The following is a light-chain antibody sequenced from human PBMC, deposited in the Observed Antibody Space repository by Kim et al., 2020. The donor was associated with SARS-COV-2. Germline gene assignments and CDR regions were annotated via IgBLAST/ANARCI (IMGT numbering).Light chain of an antibody. Sequence: SSELTQDPAVSVALGQTVRITCQGDSLRSYYATWYQQKPRQAPILVIYGTNNRPSGITDRFSGSASGNTASLTISGAQAEDEADFFCQSRDSGGNVVFGGGTKVTVL. J-gene: IGLJ2*01. CDR1: SLRSYY. CDR3: QSRDSGGNVV. V-gene: IGLV3-19*01. CDR2: GTN.